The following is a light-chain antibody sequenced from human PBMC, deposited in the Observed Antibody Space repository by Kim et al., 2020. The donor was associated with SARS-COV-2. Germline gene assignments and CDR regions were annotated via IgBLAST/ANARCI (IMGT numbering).Light chain of an antibody. V-gene: IGKV1-5*03. CDR2: KAS. CDR1: QTVGTC. CDR3: QQYSGYSQT. J-gene: IGKJ1*01. Sequence: ASVGARVTITCRASQTVGTCLAWYQQKPGKAPNLLIYKASSLQGGVPSRFSGSGSGTDFTLTISSLQPDDFATYYCQQYSGYSQTFGQGTKVDIK.